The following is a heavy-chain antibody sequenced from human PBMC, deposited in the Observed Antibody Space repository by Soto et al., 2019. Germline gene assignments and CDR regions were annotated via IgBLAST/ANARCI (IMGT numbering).Heavy chain of an antibody. D-gene: IGHD5-12*01. J-gene: IGHJ4*02. CDR3: ARGGYSGYIY. CDR1: GGSFSGYY. Sequence: QVQLQQWGAGLLKPSETLSLTCAVYGGSFSGYYWSWIRQPPGKGLEWIGEINHSGSTNYNPSLKXXVXIXXDPSKNPFSLKLSSVTAADTAVYYCARGGYSGYIYWGQGTLVTVSS. CDR2: INHSGST. V-gene: IGHV4-34*01.